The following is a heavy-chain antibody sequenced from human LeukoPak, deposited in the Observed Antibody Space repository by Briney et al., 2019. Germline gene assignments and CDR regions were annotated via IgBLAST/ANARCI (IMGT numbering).Heavy chain of an antibody. D-gene: IGHD3-10*01. CDR1: GYTLTELS. Sequence: ASVKASCKVSGYTLTELSMHWVRQAPGKGLGWMGGFDPEDGETIYAQKFQGRVTMTEDTSTDTAYMELSSLRSEDTAVYYCATAKRSFGELLYFGYWGQGTLVTVSS. CDR2: FDPEDGET. CDR3: ATAKRSFGELLYFGY. V-gene: IGHV1-24*01. J-gene: IGHJ4*02.